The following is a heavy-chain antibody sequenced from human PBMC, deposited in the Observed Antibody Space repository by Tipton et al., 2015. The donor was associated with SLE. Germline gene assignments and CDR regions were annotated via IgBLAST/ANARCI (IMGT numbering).Heavy chain of an antibody. CDR2: IYYTGVT. Sequence: TLSLTCDVNGGSFSGYYWSWIRQPPGKGLEWIGRIYYTGVTYFNPSLKGRLTMSVDTSKNQFFLKMTSVDAADTAVYYCARRCSGCFDYWGQGILVTVSS. CDR3: ARRCSGCFDY. J-gene: IGHJ4*02. V-gene: IGHV4-34*10. CDR1: GGSFSGYY. D-gene: IGHD5-12*01.